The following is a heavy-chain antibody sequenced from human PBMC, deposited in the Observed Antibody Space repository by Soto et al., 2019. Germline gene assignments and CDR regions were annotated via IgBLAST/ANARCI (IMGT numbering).Heavy chain of an antibody. Sequence: QVQVVQSGAEVKKPGASVKVACKASGYSFDTFGMSWVRQAPGQGLEWMGWISIEKGDTNSAQKFQDRVTMTTDTSTSTAYMGLMSLTANDSAVYYCARCYCSVGSFCRCWRFDLWGRGTLVTVSS. D-gene: IGHD2-15*01. CDR2: ISIEKGDT. V-gene: IGHV1-18*01. CDR3: ARCYCSVGSFCRCWRFDL. CDR1: GYSFDTFG. J-gene: IGHJ2*01.